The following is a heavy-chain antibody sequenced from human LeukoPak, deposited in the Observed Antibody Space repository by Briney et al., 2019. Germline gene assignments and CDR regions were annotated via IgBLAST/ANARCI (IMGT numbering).Heavy chain of an antibody. CDR1: GYTFTGYY. CDR2: INPNSGGT. CDR3: ARVGSSRSYYFDY. J-gene: IGHJ4*02. D-gene: IGHD6-13*01. Sequence: ASAKVSCKASGYTFTGYYMHWVRQAPGQGLEWMGWINPNSGGTNYAQKFQGRVTMTRDTSISTAYMELSRLRSDDTAVYYCARVGSSRSYYFDYWGQGTLVTVSS. V-gene: IGHV1-2*02.